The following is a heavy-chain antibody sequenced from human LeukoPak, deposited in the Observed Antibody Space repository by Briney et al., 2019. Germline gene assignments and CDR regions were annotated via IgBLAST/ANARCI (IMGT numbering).Heavy chain of an antibody. Sequence: GGSLRLSCAASGLTFSAYAMTWVRQAPGKGLEWVSSIGSDNKPHYSESVKGRFAISRDNSKSMLFLQLNSLRAEDTALYYGARDLNYYVARDVCGQGTTVTVSS. J-gene: IGHJ6*02. D-gene: IGHD3-10*02. CDR2: IGSDNKP. V-gene: IGHV3-23*01. CDR1: GLTFSAYA. CDR3: ARDLNYYVARDV.